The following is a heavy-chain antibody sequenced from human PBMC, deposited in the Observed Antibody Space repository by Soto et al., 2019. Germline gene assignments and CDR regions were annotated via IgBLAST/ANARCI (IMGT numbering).Heavy chain of an antibody. J-gene: IGHJ2*01. V-gene: IGHV1-69*12. CDR3: ARGNHRWLQLWYFDL. D-gene: IGHD5-12*01. CDR1: GGTFSNYP. Sequence: QVQLVQSGAEVKKPGSSVKVSCKASGGTFSNYPISWVRQAPGQGLEWMGGIIPIFGTVNYAQKFQGRVTITADESTGTADMELRSLRSEDTAVYYCARGNHRWLQLWYFDLWGRGTLVTVSS. CDR2: IIPIFGTV.